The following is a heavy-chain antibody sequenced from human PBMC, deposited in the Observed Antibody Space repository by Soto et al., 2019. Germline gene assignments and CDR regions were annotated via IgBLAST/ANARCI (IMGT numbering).Heavy chain of an antibody. CDR1: GFSLSPSGVG. CDR2: IYWNDDK. J-gene: IGHJ4*02. V-gene: IGHV2-5*01. D-gene: IGHD3-22*01. Sequence: SGPTLVQPTQTLTLTCTFSGFSLSPSGVGVGWIRQPPGKALEWLALIYWNDDKRYSPSLKSRLTITKETSKNQVVLTMTNMDPVDTATYYCAHRRYDSSGYYENYFDYWGQGTLVTVSS. CDR3: AHRRYDSSGYYENYFDY.